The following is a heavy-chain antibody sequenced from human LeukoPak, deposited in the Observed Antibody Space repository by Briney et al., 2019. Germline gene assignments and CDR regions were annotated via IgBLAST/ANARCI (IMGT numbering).Heavy chain of an antibody. CDR2: ISWNSGSI. V-gene: IGHV3-9*01. CDR1: GFTFDDYA. CDR3: AKDIVQYYDSSGYFDY. Sequence: PGRSLRLSCAASGFTFDDYAMHWVRQAPGKGLEWVSGISWNSGSIGYADSVKSRFTISRDNAKNSLYLQMNSLRAEDTALYYCAKDIVQYYDSSGYFDYWGQGTLVTVSS. J-gene: IGHJ4*02. D-gene: IGHD3-22*01.